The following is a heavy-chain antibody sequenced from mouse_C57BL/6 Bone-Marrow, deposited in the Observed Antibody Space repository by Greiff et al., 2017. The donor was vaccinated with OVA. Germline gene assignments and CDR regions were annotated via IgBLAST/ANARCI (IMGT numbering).Heavy chain of an antibody. Sequence: QVQLQQSGAELVRPGASVKLSCKASGYTFTSYGISWVKQRTGQGLEWIGEIYPRSGNTYYNEKFKGKATLTADKSSSTAYMELRSLTSEDSAVYFCVQATAYWGQGTLVTVSA. CDR1: GYTFTSYG. CDR3: VQATAY. V-gene: IGHV1-81*01. J-gene: IGHJ3*01. CDR2: IYPRSGNT. D-gene: IGHD3-2*02.